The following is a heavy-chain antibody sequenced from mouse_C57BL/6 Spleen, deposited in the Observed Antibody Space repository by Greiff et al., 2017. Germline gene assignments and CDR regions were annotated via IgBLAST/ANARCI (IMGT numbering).Heavy chain of an antibody. J-gene: IGHJ4*01. Sequence: VQLQQPGAELVKPGASVKLSCKASGYTFTSYWMHWVKQRPGQGLEWIGMIHPNSGSTNYNEKFKSKATLTVDKSSSTAYMQRSSLTSEDSAVYYCARGDYDYAMDYWGQGTSVTVSS. CDR1: GYTFTSYW. CDR2: IHPNSGST. V-gene: IGHV1-64*01. CDR3: ARGDYDYAMDY. D-gene: IGHD2-4*01.